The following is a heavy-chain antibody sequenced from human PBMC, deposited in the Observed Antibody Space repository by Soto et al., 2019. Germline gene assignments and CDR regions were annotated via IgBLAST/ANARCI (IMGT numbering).Heavy chain of an antibody. CDR2: ISHSGST. D-gene: IGHD3-22*01. CDR1: GGSISKHY. CDR3: ARNLDYSATTGYYYDLSFYFAL. J-gene: IGHJ2*01. Sequence: QVQLQESGPGLVKPSETLSLTCTVSGGSISKHYWSWIRQPPGKGLEWVGYISHSGSTNYNPSLKSRVTGSLDSSKNQFPQRLSFVTAADTAVYYCARNLDYSATTGYYYDLSFYFALWGRGTLVTVSS. V-gene: IGHV4-59*11.